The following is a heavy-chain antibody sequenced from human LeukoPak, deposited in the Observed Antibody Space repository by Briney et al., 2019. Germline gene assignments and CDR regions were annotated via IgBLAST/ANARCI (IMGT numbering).Heavy chain of an antibody. Sequence: GGSLRLSCAASGFTFSNYGMSWVRQAPGKGLEWVSAISLSGASTYYRDSVKGRFTTSRDNSKSTLYLQMNSLRAEDTAVYFCAKDRPGGSHSNHIDYWGQGTLVTVSS. V-gene: IGHV3-23*01. CDR2: ISLSGAST. CDR3: AKDRPGGSHSNHIDY. D-gene: IGHD4-11*01. CDR1: GFTFSNYG. J-gene: IGHJ4*02.